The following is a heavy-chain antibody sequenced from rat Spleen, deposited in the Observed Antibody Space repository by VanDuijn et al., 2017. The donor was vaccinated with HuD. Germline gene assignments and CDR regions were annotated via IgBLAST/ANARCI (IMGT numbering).Heavy chain of an antibody. D-gene: IGHD1-9*01. Sequence: EVQLVESGGGLVQPGRSLKLSCVTSGFTFNNYWMTWIRQAPGKGLEWVASITNAAGKVYYPDSVKGRFTISRDIAKTTLYLQMDSLRSEDTATYYCARGGYNYGWFAYWGQGTLVTVSS. CDR1: GFTFNNYW. J-gene: IGHJ3*01. CDR2: ITNAAGKV. CDR3: ARGGYNYGWFAY. V-gene: IGHV5-31*01.